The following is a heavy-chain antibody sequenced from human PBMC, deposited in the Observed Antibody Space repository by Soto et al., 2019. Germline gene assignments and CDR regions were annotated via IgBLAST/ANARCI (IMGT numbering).Heavy chain of an antibody. Sequence: GGPLRLSCAAAGFTFSSYSMNWVRQAPGKGLEWVSSISRSTSYIYYADSVKGRFTISRDNAKNSLYLQMNSLRAEDTAVYYCARDPGTTPLYYFDCWGQETLVTV. D-gene: IGHD1-7*01. V-gene: IGHV3-21*01. CDR3: ARDPGTTPLYYFDC. CDR1: GFTFSSYS. J-gene: IGHJ4*02. CDR2: ISRSTSYI.